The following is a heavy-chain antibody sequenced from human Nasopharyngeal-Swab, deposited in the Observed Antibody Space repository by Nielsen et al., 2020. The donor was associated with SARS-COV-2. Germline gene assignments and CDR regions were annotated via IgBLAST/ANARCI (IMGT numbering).Heavy chain of an antibody. CDR3: AQGSYDYDVNGYPN. Sequence: GGSLRLSCAASGFTFSSYGMHWVRQAPGKGLEWVAVIWYDGSNKYYADSVKGRFTISRDNSKNTLYLQMNSLRAEDTAVYYCAQGSYDYDVNGYPNWGQGTLVTVSS. CDR2: IWYDGSNK. CDR1: GFTFSSYG. D-gene: IGHD3-22*01. J-gene: IGHJ4*02. V-gene: IGHV3-33*01.